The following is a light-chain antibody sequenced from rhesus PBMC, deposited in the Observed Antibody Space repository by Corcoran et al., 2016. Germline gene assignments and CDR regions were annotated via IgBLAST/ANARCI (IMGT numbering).Light chain of an antibody. CDR2: EVG. CDR3: VSYASSSTYM. Sequence: QAAPTQSPSVSGSPGQSVTISCTGTSSDIGVYNRVSGYQQHPGKAPKLMIYEVGKRPSGVSDRFSGSKSGNTASLTISGLQAEAEADYYGVSYASSSTYMFGAGTRLTVL. CDR1: SSDIGVYNR. J-gene: IGLJ1*01. V-gene: IGLV2-13*03.